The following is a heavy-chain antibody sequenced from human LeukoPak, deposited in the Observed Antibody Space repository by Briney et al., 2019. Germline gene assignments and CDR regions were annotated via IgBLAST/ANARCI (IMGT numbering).Heavy chain of an antibody. D-gene: IGHD6-13*01. CDR3: ARLIAAHDY. Sequence: GGSLRLSCAASGFTFGSYWMSWVRQAPGKGLEWVASIKQDGSEKYYADSVKGRFTISRDNAKNSLYLQMNSLRAEDTTVYYCARLIAAHDYWGRGTLVTVSS. CDR1: GFTFGSYW. J-gene: IGHJ4*02. V-gene: IGHV3-7*01. CDR2: IKQDGSEK.